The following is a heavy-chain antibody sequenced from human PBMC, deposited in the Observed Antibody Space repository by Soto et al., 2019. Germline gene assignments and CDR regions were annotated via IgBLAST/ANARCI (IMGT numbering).Heavy chain of an antibody. J-gene: IGHJ4*02. Sequence: QVQLVESGGGVVQPGRSLRLSCAASGFTFSSYGMHWVRQAPGKGLEWVAVISYDGSNKYYADSVKGRFTISRDNSKNTLYLQMNSLRAEDTAVYYCAKDAEYGSGYFDYWGQGTLVTVSS. V-gene: IGHV3-30*18. D-gene: IGHD6-19*01. CDR3: AKDAEYGSGYFDY. CDR1: GFTFSSYG. CDR2: ISYDGSNK.